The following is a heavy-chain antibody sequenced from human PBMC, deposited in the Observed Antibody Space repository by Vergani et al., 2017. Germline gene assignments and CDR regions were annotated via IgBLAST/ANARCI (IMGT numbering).Heavy chain of an antibody. CDR2: ISFDGTND. CDR1: GFALNRHA. J-gene: IGHJ4*02. Sequence: QVQLVESGGGVVQPGTSLRLSCVVSGFALNRHAMYWVRQAPGKGLQWVVGISFDGTNDYYPDLVKGRFTIHRDMAKNTLYLQVRSMRLEDTGVYHCVRYRGLCAGGRCYTEAWDYWGQGTPVTVSS. CDR3: VRYRGLCAGGRCYTEAWDY. V-gene: IGHV3-30-3*01. D-gene: IGHD2-2*02.